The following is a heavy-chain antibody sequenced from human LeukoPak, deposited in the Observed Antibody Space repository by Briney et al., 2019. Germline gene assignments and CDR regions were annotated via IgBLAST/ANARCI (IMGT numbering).Heavy chain of an antibody. J-gene: IGHJ4*02. Sequence: PGRSLRLSCAASGFTFDDYAMHWVRQAPGKGLEWVSGILRNSGSIGYADSVKGRFTISRDDAKNSLYLQMNSLRAEDTALYYCVTDGGRDTAAAYYWGQGTLVSVSS. CDR3: VTDGGRDTAAAYY. CDR2: ILRNSGSI. CDR1: GFTFDDYA. D-gene: IGHD6-13*01. V-gene: IGHV3-9*01.